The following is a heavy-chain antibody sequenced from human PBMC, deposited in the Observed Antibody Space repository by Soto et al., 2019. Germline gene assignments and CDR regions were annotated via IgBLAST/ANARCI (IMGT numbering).Heavy chain of an antibody. CDR2: INSDGSST. CDR3: VRTSLVVAAATREDY. D-gene: IGHD2-15*01. Sequence: EVQLVESGGGLVQPGGSLRLSCAASGCTFSSYWMHWVRQAPGKGLVWVSRINSDGSSTSYADSVKGRFTISRDNAKNTLYLQMNSLRAEDTALYYCVRTSLVVAAATREDYCGQATLVTVSS. J-gene: IGHJ4*02. V-gene: IGHV3-74*01. CDR1: GCTFSSYW.